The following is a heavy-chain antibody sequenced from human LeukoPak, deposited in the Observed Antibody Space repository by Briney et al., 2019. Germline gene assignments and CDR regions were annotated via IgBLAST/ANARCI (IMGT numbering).Heavy chain of an antibody. J-gene: IGHJ6*02. D-gene: IGHD4-23*01. Sequence: GRSLRLSCAASGFTFDDYAMHWVRQAPGKGLEWVSGISWNSGSIGYADSVKGRFTISRDNAKNSLYLQMNSLRAEDTALYYCAKGGGTNYYYYGMDVWGQGTTVTVSS. CDR3: AKGGGTNYYYYGMDV. CDR2: ISWNSGSI. V-gene: IGHV3-9*01. CDR1: GFTFDDYA.